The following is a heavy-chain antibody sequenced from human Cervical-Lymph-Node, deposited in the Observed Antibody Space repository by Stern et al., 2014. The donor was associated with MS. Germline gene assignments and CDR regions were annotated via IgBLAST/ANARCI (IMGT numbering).Heavy chain of an antibody. CDR3: ARVDTEMLGPFDY. CDR2: IFPDDSNT. J-gene: IGHJ4*02. CDR1: GYNFTNYW. D-gene: IGHD5-18*01. V-gene: IGHV5-51*01. Sequence: MQLVQSGAEVKKPGESLKISCKGSGYNFTNYWIGWVRQMPGKGLEWVGIIFPDDSNTRYSPSFQGQVTISADKSISTAYLQWSSLKASDTAMYYCARVDTEMLGPFDYWGQGTLVTVSS.